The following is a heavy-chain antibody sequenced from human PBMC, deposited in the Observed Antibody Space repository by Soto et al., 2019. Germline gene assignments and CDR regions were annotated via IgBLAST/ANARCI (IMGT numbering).Heavy chain of an antibody. CDR1: GGSLSGHS. Sequence: PSETLSLTCAVYGGSLSGHSWTWIRQSRGKGLEWIGDINHSGRVNYSPSLKSRVTISLDTSKNQFSLTLSAVTAADTAMYYCSTRAYDTNGYYRFDPWGQGTLVTVSS. CDR3: STRAYDTNGYYRFDP. J-gene: IGHJ5*01. D-gene: IGHD3-22*01. V-gene: IGHV4-34*01. CDR2: INHSGRV.